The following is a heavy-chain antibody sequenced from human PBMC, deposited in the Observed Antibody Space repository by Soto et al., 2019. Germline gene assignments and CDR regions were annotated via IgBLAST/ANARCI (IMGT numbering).Heavy chain of an antibody. J-gene: IGHJ3*02. D-gene: IGHD3-22*01. CDR3: ARDWEYYYDSSGYQDAFDI. CDR1: GFTFSSYA. Sequence: GGSLRLSCAASGFTFSSYAMHWVRQAPCKGLEWVAVISYDGSNKYYADSVKGRFTISRDNSKNTLYLQMNSLRAEDTAVYYCARDWEYYYDSSGYQDAFDIWGQGTMVTVSS. CDR2: ISYDGSNK. V-gene: IGHV3-30-3*01.